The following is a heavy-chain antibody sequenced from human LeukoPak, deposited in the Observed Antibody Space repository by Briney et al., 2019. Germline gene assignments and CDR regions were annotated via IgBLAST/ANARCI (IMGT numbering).Heavy chain of an antibody. CDR1: GFTFVDFG. Sequence: PGGSLRLSCAAAGFTFVDFGMHWVRQAPGKGLEWVALIWKDGSDEFYADSVKGRFTISRDNSRNTLSLQMNSLRGEDTAVYYCAREEAFQLEASLDQWGQGTLVTVSS. CDR3: AREEAFQLEASLDQ. V-gene: IGHV3-33*01. J-gene: IGHJ4*02. CDR2: IWKDGSDE. D-gene: IGHD3-3*01.